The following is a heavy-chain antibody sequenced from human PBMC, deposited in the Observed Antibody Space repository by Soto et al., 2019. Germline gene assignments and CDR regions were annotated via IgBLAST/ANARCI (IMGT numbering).Heavy chain of an antibody. Sequence: ASVKVSCKASGGTFSSYAISWVRQAPGQGLEWMGGIIPIFGTANYAQKFQGRVTITADESTSTAYMELSSLRSEDTAVYYCARDRVTMVRGVITHGTFFDYWGQGTLVTAPQ. J-gene: IGHJ4*02. CDR1: GGTFSSYA. V-gene: IGHV1-69*13. CDR3: ARDRVTMVRGVITHGTFFDY. D-gene: IGHD3-10*01. CDR2: IIPIFGTA.